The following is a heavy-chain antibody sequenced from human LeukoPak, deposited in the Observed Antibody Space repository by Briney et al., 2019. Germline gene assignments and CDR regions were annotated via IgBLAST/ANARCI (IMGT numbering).Heavy chain of an antibody. CDR2: IYYSGST. J-gene: IGHJ5*02. D-gene: IGHD1-26*01. CDR1: GGSISSYY. Sequence: SETLSLTCTVSGGSISSYYWSWIRQPPGKGLEWIGYIYYSGSTNYNPSLKSRVTISVDTSKNQFSLKLSSVTAADTAVYYCARDIVSWFDPWGQGTLVTVSS. V-gene: IGHV4-59*12. CDR3: ARDIVSWFDP.